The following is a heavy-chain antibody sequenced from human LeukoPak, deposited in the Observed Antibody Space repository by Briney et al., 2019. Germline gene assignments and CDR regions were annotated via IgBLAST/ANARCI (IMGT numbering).Heavy chain of an antibody. CDR2: IFNTGNT. CDR3: ASRPADTTWYGVFDY. Sequence: SETLSLTCSVSGGSINSHYRSWIRQPPGKRLEWIGYIFNTGNTNYNPSLASRVTMSVDTSRAQFFLRLSPVTAADTAIYYCASRPADTTWYGVFDYWSQGTLVTVSS. D-gene: IGHD3-10*01. CDR1: GGSINSHY. J-gene: IGHJ4*02. V-gene: IGHV4-59*11.